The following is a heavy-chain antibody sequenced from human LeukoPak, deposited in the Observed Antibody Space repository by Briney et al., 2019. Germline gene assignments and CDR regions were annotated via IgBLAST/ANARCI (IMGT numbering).Heavy chain of an antibody. D-gene: IGHD3-3*01. J-gene: IGHJ4*02. CDR1: GGSISSGGYS. Sequence: SETLSLTCAVSGGSISSGGYSWSWIRQPPGKGLEWIGYIYHSGSTYYNPSLKSRVTISVDTSKNQFSLKLSSVTAADTAVYYCAALFTIFGVVDVWGQGTLVTVSS. CDR3: AALFTIFGVVDV. CDR2: IYHSGST. V-gene: IGHV4-30-2*02.